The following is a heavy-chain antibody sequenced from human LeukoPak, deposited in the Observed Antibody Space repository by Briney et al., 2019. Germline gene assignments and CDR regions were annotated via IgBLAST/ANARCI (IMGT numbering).Heavy chain of an antibody. Sequence: GAAVKVSCKASGYTFTKYGISWVRPAPGQGLEWMGWISTYNAKTNSAQRFQGRFTMTADTSTDTAYMELRSLTSDDTAVFYCARDLVSLLYGSGIDYWGQGTQVTVSA. J-gene: IGHJ4*02. CDR3: ARDLVSLLYGSGIDY. CDR2: ISTYNAKT. V-gene: IGHV1-18*01. CDR1: GYTFTKYG. D-gene: IGHD3-10*01.